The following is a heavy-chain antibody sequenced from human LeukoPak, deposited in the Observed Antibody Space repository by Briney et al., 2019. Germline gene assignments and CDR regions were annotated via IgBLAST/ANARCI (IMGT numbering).Heavy chain of an antibody. D-gene: IGHD2-2*01. CDR1: GGSISGYY. CDR2: IYNSGST. Sequence: SETLSLTYTVSGGSISGYYWSWIRQPPGKGLEWSGCIYNSGSTYYNPSLKSRVTISLDTSKNQFSLKLSSVTAADTAVYYCARNDRVCSSTSCYRYNWFDPWGQGTLVTVSS. J-gene: IGHJ5*02. CDR3: ARNDRVCSSTSCYRYNWFDP. V-gene: IGHV4-4*09.